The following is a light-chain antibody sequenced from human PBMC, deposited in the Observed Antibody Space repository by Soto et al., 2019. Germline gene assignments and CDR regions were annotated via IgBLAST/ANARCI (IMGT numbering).Light chain of an antibody. CDR3: QQPPYT. Sequence: DIQMTQSPSSLSASVGDRVTITCRASQTPRTFLNWYQQKPGKAPKLLIYATSTLQSGVPSRLSGRDSGADFTLTINNLQPEDFATYYCQQPPYTVGPGTKVDIK. J-gene: IGKJ3*01. V-gene: IGKV1-39*01. CDR1: QTPRTF. CDR2: ATS.